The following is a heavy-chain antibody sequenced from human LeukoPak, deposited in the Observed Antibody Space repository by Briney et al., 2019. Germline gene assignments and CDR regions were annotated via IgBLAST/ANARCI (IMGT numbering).Heavy chain of an antibody. CDR2: IYYSGST. CDR3: ARSYGDYVGPDY. Sequence: LETLSLTCTVSGGSISSYYWSWIRQPPGKGLEWIGYIYYSGSTNYNPSLKSRVTISVDTSKNQFSLKLSSVTAADTAVYYCARSYGDYVGPDYWGQGTLVTVSS. V-gene: IGHV4-59*08. D-gene: IGHD4-17*01. CDR1: GGSISSYY. J-gene: IGHJ4*02.